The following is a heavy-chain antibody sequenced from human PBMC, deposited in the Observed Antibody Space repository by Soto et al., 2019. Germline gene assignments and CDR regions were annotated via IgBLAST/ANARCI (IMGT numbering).Heavy chain of an antibody. J-gene: IGHJ4*02. CDR2: ISGSGGST. V-gene: IGHV3-23*01. Sequence: GGSLRLSCAASGFTFSSYAMSWVRQAPGKGLEWVSAISGSGGSTYYADSVKGRFTISRDNSKNTLYLQMNSLRAEDTAVYYCAKDRYCSSTSCYADRVGGVAATAYFFDDWGQGTRVNVAS. CDR1: GFTFSSYA. CDR3: AKDRYCSSTSCYADRVGGVAATAYFFDD. D-gene: IGHD2-2*01.